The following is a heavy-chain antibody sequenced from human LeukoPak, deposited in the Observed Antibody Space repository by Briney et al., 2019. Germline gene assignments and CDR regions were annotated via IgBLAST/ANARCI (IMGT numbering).Heavy chain of an antibody. CDR1: GYTFTGYY. J-gene: IGHJ4*02. CDR2: INPNSGGT. V-gene: IGHV1-2*02. Sequence: GASVKVSCKASGYTFTGYYMHWVRQAPGQGLEWMGWINPNSGGTNYAQKFQGRVTMTRDTSISTAYMELSRLRSDDTAVYYCARVPGINYDILTGYFDEYYFDYWGQGTLVTVSS. CDR3: ARVPGINYDILTGYFDEYYFDY. D-gene: IGHD3-9*01.